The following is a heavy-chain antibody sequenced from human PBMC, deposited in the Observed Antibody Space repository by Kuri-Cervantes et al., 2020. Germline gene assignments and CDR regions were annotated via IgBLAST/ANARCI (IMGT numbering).Heavy chain of an antibody. J-gene: IGHJ4*02. CDR3: ASSTSLHGNVDY. CDR2: ISAYNGNT. CDR1: GYTFTSYG. Sequence: ASVKVSCKASGYTFTSYGISWVRQAPGQGLEWMGWISAYNGNTNYAQKLQGRVTMTTDRSSNTVAMELRSLRSDDTAVYYCASSTSLHGNVDYWGQGTLVTVSS. V-gene: IGHV1-18*01. D-gene: IGHD5-24*01.